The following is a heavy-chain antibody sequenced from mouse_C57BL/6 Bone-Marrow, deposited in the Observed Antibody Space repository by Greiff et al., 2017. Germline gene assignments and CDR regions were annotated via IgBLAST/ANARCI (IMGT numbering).Heavy chain of an antibody. V-gene: IGHV1-81*01. CDR1: GYTFTSYG. Sequence: VQLKESGAELARPGASVKLSCKASGYTFTSYGISWVKQRTGQGLEWIGEIYPRSGNTYYNEKFKGKATLTADKSSSTAYMELRSLTSEDSAVYFCAFYGPYAMDYWGQGTSVTVSS. CDR2: IYPRSGNT. D-gene: IGHD1-1*01. J-gene: IGHJ4*01. CDR3: AFYGPYAMDY.